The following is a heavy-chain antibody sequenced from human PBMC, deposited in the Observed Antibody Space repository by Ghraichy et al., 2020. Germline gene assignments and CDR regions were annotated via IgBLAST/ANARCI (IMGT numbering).Heavy chain of an antibody. CDR2: INPNSGGT. J-gene: IGHJ4*02. D-gene: IGHD6-19*01. CDR3: ARSVPGFIVVAYY. V-gene: IGHV1-2*02. Sequence: GWINPNSGGTKYAQKFQGRVTMTRDTSISTAYMELSRLRSDDTAVYYCARSVPGFIVVAYYWGQGTL.